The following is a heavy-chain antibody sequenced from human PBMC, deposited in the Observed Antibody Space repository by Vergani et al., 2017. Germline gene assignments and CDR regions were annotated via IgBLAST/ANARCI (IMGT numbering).Heavy chain of an antibody. CDR2: ISSSGSTI. V-gene: IGHV3-11*01. CDR1: GFTFSDYY. J-gene: IGHJ6*02. CDR3: AKDIAYCSGGSCYSYYYYGMDV. Sequence: QVQLVESGGGLVKPGGSLRLSCAASGFTFSDYYMSWIRQAPGKGLEWVSYISSSGSTIYYADSVKGRFTISRDNAKNSLYLQMNSLRAEDTALYYCAKDIAYCSGGSCYSYYYYGMDVWGQGTTVTVSS. D-gene: IGHD2-15*01.